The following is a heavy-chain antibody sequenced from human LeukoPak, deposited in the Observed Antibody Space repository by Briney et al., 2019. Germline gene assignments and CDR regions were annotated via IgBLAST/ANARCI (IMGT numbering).Heavy chain of an antibody. CDR2: IYTSGST. D-gene: IGHD2-2*01. V-gene: IGHV4-4*09. Sequence: SETLSLTCTVSGSISGYYWSWIRQPPGKGLEWIGYIYTSGSTNYNPSLESRVTISVDTSKNQFSLDLSSVTAADMAVYYCARQKCTSTSCLTKNAFDIWGQGTMVTVSS. CDR1: GSISGYY. CDR3: ARQKCTSTSCLTKNAFDI. J-gene: IGHJ3*02.